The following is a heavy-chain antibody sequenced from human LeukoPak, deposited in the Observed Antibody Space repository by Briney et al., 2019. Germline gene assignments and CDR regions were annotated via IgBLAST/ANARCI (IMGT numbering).Heavy chain of an antibody. CDR2: IRWNGGGI. CDR1: GFTFDDYA. CDR3: ANGDDSSGFYYSWTY. V-gene: IGHV3-9*01. Sequence: PGGSLRLSCAASGFTFDDYAMHWVRQAPGKGLEWVSGIRWNGGGIAYADSAKGRFTISRDNAKNSLYLQMNSLRPDDTALYYCANGDDSSGFYYSWTYWGQGTLVTVSS. J-gene: IGHJ4*02. D-gene: IGHD3-22*01.